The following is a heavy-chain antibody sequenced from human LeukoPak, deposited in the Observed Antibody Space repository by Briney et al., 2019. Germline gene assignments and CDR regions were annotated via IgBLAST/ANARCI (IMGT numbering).Heavy chain of an antibody. V-gene: IGHV3-43*02. CDR3: AKGGYTYGGRLFDY. Sequence: PGGPLRLSCAASGFTFYDYVMHWVRHAPGKSLEWVSFLSGDVGGTYYADSAKCRFTISRDNGRKSLYLQMDSLRTEDTALYDCAKGGYTYGGRLFDYWGQGTLVTVSS. J-gene: IGHJ4*02. CDR1: GFTFYDYV. CDR2: LSGDVGGT. D-gene: IGHD5-18*01.